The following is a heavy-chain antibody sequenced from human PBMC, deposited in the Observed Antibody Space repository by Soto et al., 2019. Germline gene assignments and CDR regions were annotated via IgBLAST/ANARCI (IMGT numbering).Heavy chain of an antibody. V-gene: IGHV1-69*13. CDR1: GGTFSSYA. Sequence: ASVKVSCKASGGTFSSYAISWVGQAPGQGLEWMGGIIPIFGTANYAQKFQGRVTITADESTSTAYMELSSLRSEDTAVYYCARVGRPYSSSWYYYYYMDVWGKGTTVTVSS. CDR3: ARVGRPYSSSWYYYYYMDV. J-gene: IGHJ6*03. CDR2: IIPIFGTA. D-gene: IGHD6-13*01.